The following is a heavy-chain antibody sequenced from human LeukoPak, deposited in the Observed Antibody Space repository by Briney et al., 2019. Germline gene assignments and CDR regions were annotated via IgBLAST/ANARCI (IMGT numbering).Heavy chain of an antibody. D-gene: IGHD1-26*01. CDR1: GFTFSAYA. V-gene: IGHV3-30-3*01. CDR2: ISSDGTHK. Sequence: PGRSLRLSCAASGFTFSAYAMHWVRQAPGKGPEWVAVISSDGTHKIYADSVKGRFTISRDNSKNTLYLQMNSLRAEDTAVYYCARGIVGVDYFDYWGQGTLVTVSS. CDR3: ARGIVGVDYFDY. J-gene: IGHJ4*02.